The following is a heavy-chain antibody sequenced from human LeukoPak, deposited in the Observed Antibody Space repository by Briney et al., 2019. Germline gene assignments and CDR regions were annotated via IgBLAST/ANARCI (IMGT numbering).Heavy chain of an antibody. V-gene: IGHV3-11*04. J-gene: IGHJ4*02. Sequence: GGSLRLSCAASGFNFGYYHMTWIRQRPGKGLEWVSDIHKGYGRIYYAESVKGRFTISRDNAKNSLFLQMSRLGPEDTAVYYCMRGAWGMLLVYWGQGTLVTVSS. CDR2: IHKGYGRI. D-gene: IGHD2-8*02. CDR3: MRGAWGMLLVY. CDR1: GFNFGYYH.